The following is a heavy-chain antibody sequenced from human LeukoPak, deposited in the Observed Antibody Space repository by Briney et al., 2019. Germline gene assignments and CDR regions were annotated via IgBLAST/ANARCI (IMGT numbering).Heavy chain of an antibody. V-gene: IGHV4-4*07. Sequence: SETLSLTCTVSGGSISSYYWSWIRQPAGKGLEWIGRIYTSGSTNYNPSLKSRVTISVDKSKNQFSLKLSSVIAADTAVYYCARESYYDSSGAYYFDYWGQGTLVTVSS. D-gene: IGHD3-22*01. CDR2: IYTSGST. J-gene: IGHJ4*02. CDR3: ARESYYDSSGAYYFDY. CDR1: GGSISSYY.